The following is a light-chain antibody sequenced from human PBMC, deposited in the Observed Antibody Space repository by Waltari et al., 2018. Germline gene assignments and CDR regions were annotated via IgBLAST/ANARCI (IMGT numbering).Light chain of an antibody. Sequence: CKASQRVSSSYLAWYQQKPGQAPRLLIYGASSRATGIPDRFSGSGSGTDFTLTISRLEPEDFAVYYCQQYGSSPRTFGQGTKVEIK. CDR2: GAS. V-gene: IGKV3-20*01. J-gene: IGKJ1*01. CDR1: QRVSSSY. CDR3: QQYGSSPRT.